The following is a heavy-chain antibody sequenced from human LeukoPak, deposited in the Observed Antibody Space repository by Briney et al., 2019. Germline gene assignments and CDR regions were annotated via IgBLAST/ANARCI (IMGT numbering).Heavy chain of an antibody. CDR2: IYHSGST. Sequence: PSETLSLTCTVSGYSISSGYYWGWIRQPPGKGLEWIGSIYHSGSTYYNPSLKSRVTISVDTSKNQFSLKLSSVTAADTAVYYCARRPAITGRFDYWGQGTLVTVSS. CDR3: ARRPAITGRFDY. CDR1: GYSISSGYY. V-gene: IGHV4-38-2*02. D-gene: IGHD5-24*01. J-gene: IGHJ4*02.